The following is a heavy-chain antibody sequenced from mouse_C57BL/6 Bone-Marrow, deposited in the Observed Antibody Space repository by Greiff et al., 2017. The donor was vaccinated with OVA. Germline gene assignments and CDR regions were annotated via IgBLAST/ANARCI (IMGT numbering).Heavy chain of an antibody. CDR2: INPNNGGT. Sequence: VQLHQSGSELVKPGASVKISCKASGYTFTDYYMNWVKQSHGKSLEWIGDINPNNGGTSYNQKFKGKATLTVDKSSSTAYMQLRSLTSEDSADYYCARKEGYWGQGTTLTVSS. J-gene: IGHJ2*01. V-gene: IGHV1-26*01. CDR1: GYTFTDYY. CDR3: ARKEGY.